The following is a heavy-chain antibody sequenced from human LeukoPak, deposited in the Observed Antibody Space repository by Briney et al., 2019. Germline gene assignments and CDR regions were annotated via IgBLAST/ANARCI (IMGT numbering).Heavy chain of an antibody. CDR1: SGSIGSFY. Sequence: SETLSLTCTISSGSIGSFYWSWIRQPPGKGLEWIGYINFSGSTKSNSALESRVTISMDTSKNQFSLKLNSVTAADTAVYYCTRGGSADPFEHWGQGTPVTVSS. D-gene: IGHD1-26*01. CDR3: TRGGSADPFEH. J-gene: IGHJ4*02. CDR2: INFSGST. V-gene: IGHV4-59*08.